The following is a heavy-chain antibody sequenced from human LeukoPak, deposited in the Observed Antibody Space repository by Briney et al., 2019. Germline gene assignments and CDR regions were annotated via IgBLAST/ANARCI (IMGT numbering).Heavy chain of an antibody. CDR2: INPNSGGT. J-gene: IGHJ5*02. CDR3: ARDSYDYVWGPIDP. Sequence: GASVKVSCKASGYTFTKYGLGWVRQAPGQGLEWMGWINPNSGGTNYAQKFQGRVTMTRDTSISTAYMELSRLRSDDTAVYYCARDSYDYVWGPIDPWGQGTLVTVSS. V-gene: IGHV1-2*02. CDR1: GYTFTKYG. D-gene: IGHD3-16*01.